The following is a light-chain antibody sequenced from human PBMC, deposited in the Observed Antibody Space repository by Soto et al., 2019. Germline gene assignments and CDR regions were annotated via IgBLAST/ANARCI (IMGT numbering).Light chain of an antibody. CDR3: QSYDSSLRGSEV. CDR2: GNS. J-gene: IGLJ1*01. CDR1: SSNIGAGYD. Sequence: QSVLTQPPSVSGAPGQRVTISCTGSSSNIGAGYDVHWYQQLPGTAPKLLIYGNSNRPSGVPDRSSGSKSGTSASLAITGLRAEDEADYYCQSYDSSLRGSEVFGTGTKLTVL. V-gene: IGLV1-40*01.